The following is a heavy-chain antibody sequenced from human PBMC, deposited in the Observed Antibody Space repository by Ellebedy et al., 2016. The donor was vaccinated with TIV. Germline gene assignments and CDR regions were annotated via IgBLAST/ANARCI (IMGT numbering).Heavy chain of an antibody. J-gene: IGHJ6*02. Sequence: GESLKISCEGSGYNFPYYWIAWVRQMPGKGLEWMGSIYPGDSDTRYSQSLQGQASISVDESTGTAYLQWSSLKAADTATYYCARAATGEKYSQFGLDVWGQGTTVTVSS. CDR1: GYNFPYYW. CDR2: IYPGDSDT. D-gene: IGHD6-25*01. CDR3: ARAATGEKYSQFGLDV. V-gene: IGHV5-51*01.